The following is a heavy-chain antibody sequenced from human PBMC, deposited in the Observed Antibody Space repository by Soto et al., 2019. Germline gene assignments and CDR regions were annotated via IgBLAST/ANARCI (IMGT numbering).Heavy chain of an antibody. CDR3: ARDARWLQYYYYYYGMDV. V-gene: IGHV1-69*12. CDR2: IIPIFGTA. J-gene: IGHJ6*02. Sequence: QVQLVQSGAEVKKPGSSVKVSCKASGGTFSSYAISWVRQAPGQGLEWMGGIIPIFGTANYAQKFQGRVTITADESTSTAYMELSSLRSEDTAVYYCARDARWLQYYYYYYGMDVWGQGTTVTVSS. CDR1: GGTFSSYA. D-gene: IGHD5-12*01.